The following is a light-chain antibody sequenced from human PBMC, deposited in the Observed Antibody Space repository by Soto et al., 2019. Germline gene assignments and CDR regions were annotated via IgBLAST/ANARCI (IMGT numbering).Light chain of an antibody. CDR2: GAS. CDR3: QQYGSSPWT. CDR1: QSVSSNY. Sequence: IVLTQSPGTLSLSPGERATLSCGASQSVSSNYLAWYQQKPGQAPRPLIYGASSRATGIPDRFSGSGAGTDFTLTISRLESEDFAVYYCQQYGSSPWTFGQGTKVDIK. V-gene: IGKV3-20*01. J-gene: IGKJ1*01.